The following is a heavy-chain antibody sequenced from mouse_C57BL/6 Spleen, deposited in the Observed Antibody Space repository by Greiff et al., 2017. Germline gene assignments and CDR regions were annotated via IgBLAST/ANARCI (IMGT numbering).Heavy chain of an antibody. D-gene: IGHD1-1*01. CDR3: ARGNSHYYGSSDVDY. J-gene: IGHJ2*01. Sequence: EVQLQQSGPELVKPGASAKISCKASGYTFTDYYMNWVKQSHGKSLEWIGDINPNNGGTSYNQKFKGKATLTVDKSSSTAYMELRSLTSEDSAVYYCARGNSHYYGSSDVDYWGQGTTLTVSS. CDR2: INPNNGGT. CDR1: GYTFTDYY. V-gene: IGHV1-26*01.